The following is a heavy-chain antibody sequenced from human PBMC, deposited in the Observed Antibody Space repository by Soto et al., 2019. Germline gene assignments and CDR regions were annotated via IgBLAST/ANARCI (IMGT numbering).Heavy chain of an antibody. Sequence: GPTPVEPTQNPTLACTLSWFSLRTSGGGVGWVPQPPGKALGWLALIYWDDDKRYSPSLKSRLTITKDTSKNQVVLTMTNMDPVDTATYYCAHSRYFDWLPLLGSYNWFDPWGQGTLVTVSS. CDR1: WFSLRTSGGG. CDR3: AHSRYFDWLPLLGSYNWFDP. CDR2: IYWDDDK. J-gene: IGHJ5*02. V-gene: IGHV2-5*02. D-gene: IGHD3-9*01.